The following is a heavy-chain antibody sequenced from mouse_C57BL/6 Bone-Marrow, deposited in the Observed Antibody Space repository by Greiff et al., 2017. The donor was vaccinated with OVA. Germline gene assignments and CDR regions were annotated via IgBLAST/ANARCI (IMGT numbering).Heavy chain of an antibody. Sequence: EVKLMESGPVLVKPGASVKMSCKASGYTFTDYYMNWVKQSHGKSLEWIGVINPYNGGTSYNQKFKGKATLTVDKSSSTAYMELNSLTSEASADYYCARYGYYSHYFDYWGQGTTLTVSS. J-gene: IGHJ2*01. V-gene: IGHV1-19*01. D-gene: IGHD2-12*01. CDR1: GYTFTDYY. CDR3: ARYGYYSHYFDY. CDR2: INPYNGGT.